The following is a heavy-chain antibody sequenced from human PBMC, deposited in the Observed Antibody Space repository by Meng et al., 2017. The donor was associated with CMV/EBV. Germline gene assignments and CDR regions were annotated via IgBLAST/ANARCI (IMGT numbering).Heavy chain of an antibody. CDR3: ARDLWGNNFGDH. Sequence: ESLKISCAASGFNVSSDFMSWVRQAPGMGLEWLSVIYAAGNTYYADSVKGRFTISRDNSKNTLYLQMNSLRPEDTAVYYCARDLWGNNFGDHWGQGTLVTVSS. D-gene: IGHD3-3*01. J-gene: IGHJ4*02. V-gene: IGHV3-66*02. CDR1: GFNVSSDF. CDR2: IYAAGNT.